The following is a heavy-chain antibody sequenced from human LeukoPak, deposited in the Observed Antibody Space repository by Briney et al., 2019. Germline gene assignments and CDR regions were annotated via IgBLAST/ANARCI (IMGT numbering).Heavy chain of an antibody. CDR3: ARGPLGPNSSGWYFDFDY. D-gene: IGHD6-19*01. Sequence: SETLSLTCTVSGGSISSYYWSWIRQPPGKGLEWIGYMYYSGSTNYNPSLKSRVTISVDTSKNQFSLKLSSVTAADTAVYYCARGPLGPNSSGWYFDFDYWGQGTLVTVSS. CDR1: GGSISSYY. CDR2: MYYSGST. V-gene: IGHV4-59*12. J-gene: IGHJ4*02.